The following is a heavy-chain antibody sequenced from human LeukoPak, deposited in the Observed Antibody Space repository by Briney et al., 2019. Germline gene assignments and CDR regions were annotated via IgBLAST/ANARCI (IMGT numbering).Heavy chain of an antibody. D-gene: IGHD5-12*01. CDR1: GGTFSSYA. J-gene: IGHJ4*02. CDR3: ARSMDIVATITQGY. V-gene: IGHV1-69*04. CDR2: IIPILGIA. Sequence: SVKVSCKASGGTFSSYAISWVRQAPGQGLEWMGRIIPILGIANYAQKFQGRVTITADKSTSTAYMELSSLRSEDTAVYYCARSMDIVATITQGYWGQGTLVTVSS.